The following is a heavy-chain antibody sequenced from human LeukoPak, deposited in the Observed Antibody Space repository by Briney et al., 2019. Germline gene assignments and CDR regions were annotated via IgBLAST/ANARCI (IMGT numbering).Heavy chain of an antibody. V-gene: IGHV1-2*06. CDR2: INPNSGGT. D-gene: IGHD6-19*01. Sequence: ASVKVSCKASGYTFTGYYMHWVRQAPGQGLEWMGRINPNSGGTNYAQKFQGRVTITRDTSISTAYMELSRLRSDDTAVYYCARERRSSGWYPADYWGQGTLVTVSS. CDR1: GYTFTGYY. CDR3: ARERRSSGWYPADY. J-gene: IGHJ4*02.